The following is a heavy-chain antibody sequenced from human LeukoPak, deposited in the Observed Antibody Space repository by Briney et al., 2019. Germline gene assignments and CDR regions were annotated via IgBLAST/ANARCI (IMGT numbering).Heavy chain of an antibody. V-gene: IGHV3-23*01. CDR1: GFTFSSYA. CDR3: AKDNFRSMVRGVMGY. J-gene: IGHJ4*02. CDR2: ISGGGGST. Sequence: GGSLRLSCAASGFTFSSYAMSWVRQAPGKGLEWVSAISGGGGSTYYADSVKGRFTISRDNSKNTPYLQMNSLRAEDTAVYYCAKDNFRSMVRGVMGYWGQGTLVTVSS. D-gene: IGHD3-10*01.